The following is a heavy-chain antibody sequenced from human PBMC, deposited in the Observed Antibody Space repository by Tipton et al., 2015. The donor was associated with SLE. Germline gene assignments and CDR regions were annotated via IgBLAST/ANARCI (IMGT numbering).Heavy chain of an antibody. J-gene: IGHJ5*02. Sequence: GSLRLSCAASGFTFSSYWMSWVRQAPGKGLEWVSSISGSGGTTYYADSVKGLFTISRDNSKNTLFLLMNSLRAEDTAVYYCAKGSVNWNTWGQGTLVTVSS. D-gene: IGHD1/OR15-1a*01. CDR2: ISGSGGTT. V-gene: IGHV3-23*01. CDR1: GFTFSSYW. CDR3: AKGSVNWNT.